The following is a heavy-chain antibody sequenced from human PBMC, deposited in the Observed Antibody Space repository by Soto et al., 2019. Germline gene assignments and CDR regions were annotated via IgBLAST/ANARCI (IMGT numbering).Heavy chain of an antibody. V-gene: IGHV3-21*01. Sequence: AGGSLRLSCAASGFTFSSYSMNWVRQAPGKGLEWVSSISSSSSYIYYADSVKGRFTISRDNAKNSLYLQMNSLRAEDTAVYYCAREAYYDSSGPSPCGYWGQGTLVTVSS. D-gene: IGHD3-22*01. CDR2: ISSSSSYI. CDR1: GFTFSSYS. CDR3: AREAYYDSSGPSPCGY. J-gene: IGHJ4*02.